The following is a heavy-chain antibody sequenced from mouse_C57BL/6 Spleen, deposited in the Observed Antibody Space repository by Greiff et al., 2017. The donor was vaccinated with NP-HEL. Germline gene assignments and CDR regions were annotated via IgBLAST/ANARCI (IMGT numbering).Heavy chain of an antibody. Sequence: EVHLVESGPGLVKPSQSLSLTCSVTGYSITSGYYWNWIRQFPGNKLEWMGYISYDGSNNYNPSLKNRISITRDTSKNQFFLKLNSVTTEDTATYYCARMRDYDYDGDFDYWGQGTTLTVSS. CDR2: ISYDGSN. V-gene: IGHV3-6*01. CDR3: ARMRDYDYDGDFDY. D-gene: IGHD2-4*01. J-gene: IGHJ2*01. CDR1: GYSITSGYY.